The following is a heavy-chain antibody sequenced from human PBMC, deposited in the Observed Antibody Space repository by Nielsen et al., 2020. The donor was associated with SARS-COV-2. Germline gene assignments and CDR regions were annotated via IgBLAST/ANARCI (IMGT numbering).Heavy chain of an antibody. V-gene: IGHV3-11*03. D-gene: IGHD1-26*01. CDR3: AKFGPYVDSGSY. J-gene: IGHJ4*02. CDR1: GFTFSDYY. Sequence: GGSLRLSCAASGFTFSDYYMNWIRQAPGKGLEWVSYISSSSTYTKYADSVKGRFTISRDNAKNSLYLQMNSLRAEDTAVYYCAKFGPYVDSGSYWGQGTLVTVSS. CDR2: ISSSSTYT.